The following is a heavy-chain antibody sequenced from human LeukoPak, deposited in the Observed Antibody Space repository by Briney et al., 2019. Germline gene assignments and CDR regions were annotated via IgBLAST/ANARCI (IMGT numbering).Heavy chain of an antibody. CDR2: IRYDGSNK. J-gene: IGHJ4*02. Sequence: PGGSLRLSCAASGFTFSSYGMHWVRQAPGKGLEWVAFIRYDGSNKYYADSVKGRFTISRDNSKNTLYLQMNSLRAEDTAVYYCAKDLVSGYAQCYFDYWGQGTLVTVSS. V-gene: IGHV3-30*02. CDR1: GFTFSSYG. CDR3: AKDLVSGYAQCYFDY. D-gene: IGHD5-12*01.